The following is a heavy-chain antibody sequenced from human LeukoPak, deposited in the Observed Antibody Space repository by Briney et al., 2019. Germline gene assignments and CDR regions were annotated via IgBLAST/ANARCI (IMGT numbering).Heavy chain of an antibody. CDR3: ARDPPSLYYDYVWGSYHYAEYFQH. CDR1: GGSFSGYY. CDR2: INHSGST. J-gene: IGHJ1*01. Sequence: PSETLSLTCAVYGGSFSGYYWSWIRQPPGKGLEWIGEINHSGSTNYNPSLKSRVTISVDTSKNQFSLKLSSVTAADTAVYYCARDPPSLYYDYVWGSYHYAEYFQHWGQGTLVTVSS. D-gene: IGHD3-16*02. V-gene: IGHV4-34*01.